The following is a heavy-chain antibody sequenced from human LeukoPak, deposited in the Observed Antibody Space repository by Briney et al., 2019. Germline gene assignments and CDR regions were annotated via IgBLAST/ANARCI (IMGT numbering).Heavy chain of an antibody. CDR1: RYSFNNYW. Sequence: PGESLKISCKGSRYSFNNYWIGWVRQMPGKALEWMGIIYPGDSDTRYSPSFQGQVTNSADKSISTAYLQWSSLKASDTAMYYCARHAQIDGYSSGWSHFDYWGQGTLVTVSS. D-gene: IGHD6-19*01. J-gene: IGHJ4*02. V-gene: IGHV5-51*01. CDR2: IYPGDSDT. CDR3: ARHAQIDGYSSGWSHFDY.